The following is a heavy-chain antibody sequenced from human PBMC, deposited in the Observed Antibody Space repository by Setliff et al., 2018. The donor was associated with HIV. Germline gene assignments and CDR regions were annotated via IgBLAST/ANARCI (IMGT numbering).Heavy chain of an antibody. V-gene: IGHV4-59*01. D-gene: IGHD3-22*01. CDR3: ARHGHFYDSSSSDAFDI. J-gene: IGHJ3*02. Sequence: SETLSLTCTVSGGYINNYYWSWIRQPPGKGLEWIGYIYYSGTTNYNPSLKSRVTISLDTSKNQFSLRLTSVTAADTAVYYCARHGHFYDSSSSDAFDIWGHGTMVTVSS. CDR2: IYYSGTT. CDR1: GGYINNYY.